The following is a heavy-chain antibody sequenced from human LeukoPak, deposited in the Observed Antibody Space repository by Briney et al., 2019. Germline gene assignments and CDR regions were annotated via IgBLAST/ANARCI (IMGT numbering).Heavy chain of an antibody. CDR1: GDSVSSNSAA. D-gene: IGHD3-22*01. CDR3: ARLGYYYDSSGYSNGWFDP. Sequence: SQTLSLTCAISGDSVSSNSAAWNWIRQSPSRGLEWLGRTYYRSKWYNDYAVSVKSRITINPDTSKNQFSLQLNSVTPEDTAVYYCARLGYYYDSSGYSNGWFDPWGQGTLVTVSS. J-gene: IGHJ5*02. V-gene: IGHV6-1*01. CDR2: TYYRSKWYN.